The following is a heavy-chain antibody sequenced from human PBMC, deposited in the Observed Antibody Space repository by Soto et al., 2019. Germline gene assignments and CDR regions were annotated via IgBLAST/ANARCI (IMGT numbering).Heavy chain of an antibody. CDR1: GFTFSDYG. CDR3: AQEGSSGYAPYYGMDV. V-gene: IGHV3-30*18. Sequence: QVQLVESGGGVVQPGRSLRLSCAASGFTFSDYGMHWVRQAPGKGLEWVAVRSYDGRNKYYADSVKGRFTISRDTSKNTLYLQMNSLRPEDTAFYYCAQEGSSGYAPYYGMDVWGQGTTVTVSS. J-gene: IGHJ6*02. D-gene: IGHD6-19*01. CDR2: RSYDGRNK.